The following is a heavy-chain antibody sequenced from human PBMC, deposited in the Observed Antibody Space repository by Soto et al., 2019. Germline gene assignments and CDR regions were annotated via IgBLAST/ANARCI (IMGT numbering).Heavy chain of an antibody. J-gene: IGHJ6*04. CDR3: ARGLGVRGVIDYGMDV. V-gene: IGHV4-34*01. D-gene: IGHD3-10*01. Sequence: SETLSLTCAVYGGSFSGYYWSWIRQPPGKGLEWIGEINHSGSTNYNPSLKSRVTISVDTSKNQFSLKLSSVTAADTAVYYCARGLGVRGVIDYGMDVSAEGATVTVSS. CDR2: INHSGST. CDR1: GGSFSGYY.